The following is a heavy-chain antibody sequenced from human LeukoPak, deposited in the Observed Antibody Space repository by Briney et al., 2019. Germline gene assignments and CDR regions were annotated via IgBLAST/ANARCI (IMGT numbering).Heavy chain of an antibody. J-gene: IGHJ5*01. D-gene: IGHD3-16*01. CDR3: ARWGDPEVLDS. CDR2: IWYDGSNK. CDR1: GFTFSSHG. Sequence: GGSLRLSCAASGFTFSSHGMHWVRQAPGKGLEWVAVIWYDGSNKYYADSVRGRFTISRDNSKNTLYLQMNSLRAEDTAVYYCARWGDPEVLDSWGQGTQVTVSS. V-gene: IGHV3-33*01.